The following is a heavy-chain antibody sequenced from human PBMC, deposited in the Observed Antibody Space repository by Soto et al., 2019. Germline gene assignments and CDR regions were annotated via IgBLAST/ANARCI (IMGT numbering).Heavy chain of an antibody. Sequence: EVQLVESGGTLVQPGGSLRLSCAASGFTFSTFWMHWVRQAPGKGLVWVSRITSDGSKTTYADSVKGRFTISRDNAKNWVYWQMNSLRAEDTAVYYCATVATNSYNWLDPWGQGTLFTVSS. CDR1: GFTFSTFW. CDR3: ATVATNSYNWLDP. CDR2: ITSDGSKT. V-gene: IGHV3-74*01. D-gene: IGHD5-12*01. J-gene: IGHJ5*02.